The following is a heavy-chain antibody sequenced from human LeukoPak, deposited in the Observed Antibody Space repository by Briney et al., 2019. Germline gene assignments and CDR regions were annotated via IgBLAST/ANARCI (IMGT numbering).Heavy chain of an antibody. CDR1: GFTFNTFA. D-gene: IGHD5-24*01. CDR3: ARYDDTTGDGFDF. V-gene: IGHV3-30*04. J-gene: IGHJ4*02. CDR2: VTHDGAKT. Sequence: GGSLRLSCTASGFTFNTFAIHWVRQVPGKGLAWVEVVTHDGAKTHYADSVMGRFTIFRDNSKNIVYLEMNSLKLDDTAIYYCARYDDTTGDGFDFWGPGTLLTVSS.